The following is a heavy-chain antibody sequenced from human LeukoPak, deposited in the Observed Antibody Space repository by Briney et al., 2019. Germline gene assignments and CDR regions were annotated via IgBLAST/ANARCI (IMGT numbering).Heavy chain of an antibody. Sequence: ASVKVSCKASGYTFTSYYMHWVRQAPGQGLEWMGIINPSGGSTSYAQKFQGRVTMTRDTSTSTVYMEPSSLRSEDTAVYYCASSIAARSLTDYWGQGTLVTVSS. CDR2: INPSGGST. CDR1: GYTFTSYY. V-gene: IGHV1-46*01. D-gene: IGHD6-6*01. J-gene: IGHJ4*02. CDR3: ASSIAARSLTDY.